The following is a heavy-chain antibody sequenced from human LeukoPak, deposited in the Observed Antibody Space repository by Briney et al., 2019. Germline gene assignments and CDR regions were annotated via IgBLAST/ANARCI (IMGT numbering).Heavy chain of an antibody. CDR3: ARDEPYSSGWYYFDY. D-gene: IGHD6-19*01. CDR1: GYTFTDYG. J-gene: IGHJ4*02. CDR2: ISGYNGNS. V-gene: IGHV1-18*01. Sequence: GATVKVSCKSSGYTFTDYGISWVRQAPGQGLELMGWISGYNGNSKYAHKVQGRVTMTTDTSTSTTYMELRSLRSDDTAVYYCARDEPYSSGWYYFDYRGQGTLVTVSS.